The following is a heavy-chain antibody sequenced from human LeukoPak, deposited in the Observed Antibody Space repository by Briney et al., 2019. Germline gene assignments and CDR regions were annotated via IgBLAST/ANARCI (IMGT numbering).Heavy chain of an antibody. CDR3: ARGNRPYGEHEAFDI. Sequence: SETLSLTCTVAGGSISSGGYYWSWIRQHPGKGLECIGYIYYSGSTYYNPSLKSRVTISVDTSKNQFSLKVSSVSAADTAVYYCARGNRPYGEHEAFDIWGHGTTVTVSP. D-gene: IGHD3-10*01. CDR1: GGSISSGGYY. CDR2: IYYSGST. J-gene: IGHJ3*02. V-gene: IGHV4-31*03.